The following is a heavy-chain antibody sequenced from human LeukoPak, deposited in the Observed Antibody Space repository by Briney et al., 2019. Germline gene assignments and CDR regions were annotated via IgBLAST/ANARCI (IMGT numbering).Heavy chain of an antibody. D-gene: IGHD3-10*01. J-gene: IGHJ6*03. CDR1: GGSFNDYY. CDR3: ARDPGTLLRGSRRGYDGNYYYMDV. CDR2: INHSENT. V-gene: IGHV4-34*01. Sequence: SETLSLTCAVSGGSFNDYYWSWIRQPPGKGLEWLGEINHSENTNYNPSLKSRVTISVDTSRNQFSLKLSSVTAADTAVYYCARDPGTLLRGSRRGYDGNYYYMDVWGKGTTVTISS.